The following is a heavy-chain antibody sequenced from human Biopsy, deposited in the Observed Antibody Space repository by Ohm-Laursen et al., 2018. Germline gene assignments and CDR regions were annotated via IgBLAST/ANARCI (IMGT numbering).Heavy chain of an antibody. CDR1: GGTFSDYA. CDR3: ARDALLPGVGGMDV. V-gene: IGHV1-69*10. Sequence: SVKVSCKAPGGTFSDYAISWVRQAPGQGLEWMGGVTPIFGISNHALKFQGRVTITADKSTSTAYMELNSLRSDDTAMYYCARDALLPGVGGMDVWGQGTTVTVSS. CDR2: VTPIFGIS. J-gene: IGHJ6*02. D-gene: IGHD3-10*01.